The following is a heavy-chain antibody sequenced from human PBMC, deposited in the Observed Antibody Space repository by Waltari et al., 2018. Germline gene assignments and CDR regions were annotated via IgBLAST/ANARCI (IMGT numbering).Heavy chain of an antibody. CDR1: GYTFSNYG. CDR3: ARLYDSSAYYNTYLDP. V-gene: IGHV1-18*01. CDR2: VRGYNGDT. J-gene: IGHJ5*02. D-gene: IGHD3-22*01. Sequence: QVQLVPSGAEVRKPGASVKVSCKASGYTFSNYGIAWVRQAPGQGLEWMGWVRGYNGDTKYAREFEGRLTVTTNTSTNTAHMELRSLRSDDTAVYYCARLYDSSAYYNTYLDPRGQGALVTVSS.